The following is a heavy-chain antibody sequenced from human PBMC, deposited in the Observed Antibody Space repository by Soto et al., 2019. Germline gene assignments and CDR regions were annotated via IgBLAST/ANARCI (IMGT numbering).Heavy chain of an antibody. Sequence: SETLSLTCTVSGDSIRSYYWSWIRQPPGKGLEWIAYMYHSGGTNYNPSLKSRVTTSVDTSRNQFSLKLSSVTAADTAVYYCARHKTEEYCTSASCLVIFDLWGLGTMVTVSS. CDR3: ARHKTEEYCTSASCLVIFDL. J-gene: IGHJ3*01. CDR2: MYHSGGT. CDR1: GDSIRSYY. V-gene: IGHV4-59*08. D-gene: IGHD2-2*01.